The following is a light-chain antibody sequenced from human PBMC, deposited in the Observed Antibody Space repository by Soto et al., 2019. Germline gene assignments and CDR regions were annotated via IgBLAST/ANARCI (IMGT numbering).Light chain of an antibody. J-gene: IGLJ1*01. Sequence: QSVLTQPASVSGSPGQSITISCTGTSSDVGGYNYVAWYQQHPGKVPRLMIYEVXNRPSGVPDRLFGSKYGNTASLTVSGLKAEDEADYYCVSFAGGTYVFGTGTKATV. V-gene: IGLV2-14*03. CDR2: EVX. CDR1: SSDVGGYNY. CDR3: VSFAGGTYV.